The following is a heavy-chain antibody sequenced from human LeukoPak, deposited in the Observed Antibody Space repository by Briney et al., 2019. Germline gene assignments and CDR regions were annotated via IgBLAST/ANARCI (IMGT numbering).Heavy chain of an antibody. CDR3: ARFGYDYVWGSYRYPQYFDY. J-gene: IGHJ4*02. D-gene: IGHD3-16*02. CDR2: IYYSGST. V-gene: IGHV4-59*01. Sequence: SETLSLTCTVSGGSISSYYWSWIRQPPGKGLEWIGYIYYSGSTNYNPSLKSRVTISVDTSKNQFSLKLSSVTAADTAVYYCARFGYDYVWGSYRYPQYFDYWDQGTLVTVSS. CDR1: GGSISSYY.